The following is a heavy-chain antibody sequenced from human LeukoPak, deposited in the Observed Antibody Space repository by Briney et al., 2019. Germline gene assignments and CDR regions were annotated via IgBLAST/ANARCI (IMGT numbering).Heavy chain of an antibody. CDR1: GFTFSRYA. D-gene: IGHD3-10*01. Sequence: PGGSLRLSCAASGFTFSRYAMSWVRQAPGKGLEWVSGISGSGGSTYYADSVKGRFTISRDNSKNTLYLQMNSLRAEDTAVYYCAKPLWFGELLPYWGQGTLVTVSS. CDR2: ISGSGGST. CDR3: AKPLWFGELLPY. J-gene: IGHJ4*02. V-gene: IGHV3-23*01.